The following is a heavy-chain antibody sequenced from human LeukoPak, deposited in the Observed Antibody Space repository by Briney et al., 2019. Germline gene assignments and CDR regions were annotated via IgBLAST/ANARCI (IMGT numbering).Heavy chain of an antibody. D-gene: IGHD3-10*01. V-gene: IGHV3-30*18. CDR2: ISYDGTNK. CDR1: GFTFSSYG. Sequence: GGSLRLSCAASGFTFSSYGVHWVRQAPGKGLEWVAVISYDGTNKYYAASVKGRFTISRDNSKNTLYLQLNSLRAEDTAVYYCAKDFYGSGSYFLFDYWGQGTLVTVSS. J-gene: IGHJ4*02. CDR3: AKDFYGSGSYFLFDY.